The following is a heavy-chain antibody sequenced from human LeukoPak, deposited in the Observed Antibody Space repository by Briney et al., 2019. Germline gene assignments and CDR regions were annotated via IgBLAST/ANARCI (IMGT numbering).Heavy chain of an antibody. CDR2: IYPGDSDT. V-gene: IGHV5-51*01. Sequence: GESLKISCKGSGYSFTSYWIGWVRQMPGKGLEWMGIIYPGDSDTRYSPSFQGQVTISADKSINTAYLQWSSLKASDTAMYYCARRYGSGSTLSARWNYFDYWGQGTLVTVSS. D-gene: IGHD3-10*01. J-gene: IGHJ4*02. CDR3: ARRYGSGSTLSARWNYFDY. CDR1: GYSFTSYW.